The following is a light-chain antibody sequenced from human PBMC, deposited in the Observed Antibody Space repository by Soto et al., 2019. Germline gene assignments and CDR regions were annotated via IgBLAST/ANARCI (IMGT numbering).Light chain of an antibody. V-gene: IGKV1-39*01. CDR3: QQYGSSFT. Sequence: IHMTQSPASLSASVVYRVTITFRASQSISSYLNWYQQKPGKAPKLLIYAASSLQSGVPSRFSGSGSGTDFTLTISRLEPEDFAVYYCQQYGSSFTFGQGTRLEIK. CDR1: QSISSY. CDR2: AAS. J-gene: IGKJ5*01.